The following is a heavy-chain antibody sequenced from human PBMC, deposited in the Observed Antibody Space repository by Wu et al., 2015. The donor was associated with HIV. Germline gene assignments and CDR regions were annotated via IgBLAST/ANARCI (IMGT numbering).Heavy chain of an antibody. V-gene: IGHV1-8*01. CDR2: MNPNSGNT. CDR1: GYTFTSYD. J-gene: IGHJ4*02. Sequence: QVQLLQSGAEVKNPGSSVRVSCKASGYTFTSYDINWVRQATGQGLEWMGWMNPNSGNTGYAQKFQGRVTMTRNTSISTAYMELSSLRSEDTAVYYCARGAEIWFGELLFPYYFDYWGQGTLVTVSS. D-gene: IGHD3-10*01. CDR3: ARGAEIWFGELLFPYYFDY.